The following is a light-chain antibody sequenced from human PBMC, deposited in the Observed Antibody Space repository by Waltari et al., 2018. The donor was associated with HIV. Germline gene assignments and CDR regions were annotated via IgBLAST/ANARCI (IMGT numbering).Light chain of an antibody. CDR1: SGSVVSNY. V-gene: IGLV6-57*01. Sequence: FMLTQPHSVSESPGKAVTISCTRSSGSVVSNYVQWYQQRPGSSPTTVIYDDNQRPSGVPDRFFGSIDRSSNSASLTISGLKTEDEADYYCQSYDGNNWVFGGGTKLTVL. CDR3: QSYDGNNWV. CDR2: DDN. J-gene: IGLJ3*02.